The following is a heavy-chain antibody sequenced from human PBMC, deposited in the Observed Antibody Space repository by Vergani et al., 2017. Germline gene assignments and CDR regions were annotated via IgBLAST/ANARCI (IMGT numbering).Heavy chain of an antibody. CDR3: AKDAYYYDSSGYSTPGDY. Sequence: QVRLVESGGGVVQPGRSLRLSCTASGFTFSSYGMHWVRQAPGKGLEWVAFIRYDGSNKYYADSVKGRFTISRDNSKNTLYLQMNSLRAEDTAVYYCAKDAYYYDSSGYSTPGDYWGQGTLVTVSS. D-gene: IGHD3-22*01. J-gene: IGHJ4*02. V-gene: IGHV3-30*02. CDR1: GFTFSSYG. CDR2: IRYDGSNK.